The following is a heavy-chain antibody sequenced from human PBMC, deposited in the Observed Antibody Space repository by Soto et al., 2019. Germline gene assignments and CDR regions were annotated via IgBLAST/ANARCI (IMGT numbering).Heavy chain of an antibody. J-gene: IGHJ4*02. CDR1: GFTFSSYW. D-gene: IGHD1-26*01. V-gene: IGHV3-7*03. Sequence: PGGSLRLSCAASGFTFSSYWMSWVRQAPGKGLEWVANIKQDGSEKYYVDSVRGRFTISRDNAKNSLYLQMNSLRAEDTAVYYCARVRGGATRAFDYWGRGTLVTVSS. CDR2: IKQDGSEK. CDR3: ARVRGGATRAFDY.